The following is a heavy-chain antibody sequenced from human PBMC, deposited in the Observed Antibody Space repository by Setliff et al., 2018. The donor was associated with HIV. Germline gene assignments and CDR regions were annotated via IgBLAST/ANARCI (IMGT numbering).Heavy chain of an antibody. Sequence: SETLSLTCAVYGGSFSGYYWSWIRQAPGKGLEWIGEIYHSEYTNYNPSLKSRVTISVDTSKNQFSLKLSSVTAADTAVFYCARLTTTYYYDSSAYYHPVWGQGTLVTVSS. CDR3: ARLTTTYYYDSSAYYHPV. V-gene: IGHV4-34*01. CDR2: IYHSEYT. J-gene: IGHJ4*02. CDR1: GGSFSGYY. D-gene: IGHD3-22*01.